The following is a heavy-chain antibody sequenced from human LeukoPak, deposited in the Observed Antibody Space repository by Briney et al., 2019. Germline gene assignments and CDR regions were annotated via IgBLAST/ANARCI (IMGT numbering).Heavy chain of an antibody. D-gene: IGHD6-19*01. CDR2: IKQDGSVK. CDR1: GFTLTDNW. V-gene: IGHV3-7*01. CDR3: ARGYSSGLHFDY. J-gene: IGHJ4*02. Sequence: GGSLRLSCEASGFTLTDNWMSWVRQAPGKGLEWLANIKQDGSVKYYVDSVKGRFTISRDNAKNSLFLQMNSLRAEDTAVYYCARGYSSGLHFDYWGQGTLVTVSS.